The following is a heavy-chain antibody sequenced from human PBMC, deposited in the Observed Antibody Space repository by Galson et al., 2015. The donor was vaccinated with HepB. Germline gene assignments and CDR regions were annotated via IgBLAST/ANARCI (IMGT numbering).Heavy chain of an antibody. J-gene: IGHJ6*02. CDR1: GYSFTSYW. V-gene: IGHV5-10-1*01. CDR2: IDPSDSYT. Sequence: QSGAEVTKPGESLRISCKGSGYSFTSYWISWVRQMPGKGLEWMGRIDPSDSYTNYSPSFQGHVTISADKSISTAYLQWSSLKASDTAMYYCARQRYFDWLGYYYGMDVWGQGTTVTVSS. D-gene: IGHD3-9*01. CDR3: ARQRYFDWLGYYYGMDV.